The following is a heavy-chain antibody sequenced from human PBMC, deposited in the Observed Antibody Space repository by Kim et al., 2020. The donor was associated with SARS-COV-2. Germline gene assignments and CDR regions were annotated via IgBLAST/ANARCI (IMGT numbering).Heavy chain of an antibody. CDR1: GYTFTSYA. Sequence: ASVKVSCKASGYTFTSYAMNWVRQAPGQGLEWMGWINTNTGNPTYAQGFTGRFVFSLDTSVSTAYLQISSLKAEDTAVYYCARVYGSGSYYGGYYYYGMDVWGQGTTVTVSS. CDR3: ARVYGSGSYYGGYYYYGMDV. D-gene: IGHD3-10*01. J-gene: IGHJ6*02. CDR2: INTNTGNP. V-gene: IGHV7-4-1*02.